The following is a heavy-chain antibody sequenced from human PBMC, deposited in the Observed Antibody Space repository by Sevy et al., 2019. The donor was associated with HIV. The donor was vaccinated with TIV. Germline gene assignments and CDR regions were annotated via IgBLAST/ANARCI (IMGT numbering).Heavy chain of an antibody. CDR3: ARSVIGSSWYDAFDI. CDR2: IYPGDSDT. V-gene: IGHV5-51*01. J-gene: IGHJ3*02. Sequence: GESLKISCKGSGYSSTSYWIGWVRQMPGKGLEWMGIIYPGDSDTRYSPSFQGQVTISADKSISTAYLQWSSLKASDTAMYYCARSVIGSSWYDAFDIWGQGTMVTVSS. CDR1: GYSSTSYW. D-gene: IGHD6-13*01.